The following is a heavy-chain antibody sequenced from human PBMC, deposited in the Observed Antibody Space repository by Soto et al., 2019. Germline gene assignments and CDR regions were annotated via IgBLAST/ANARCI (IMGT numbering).Heavy chain of an antibody. V-gene: IGHV4-61*08. CDR2: IYYSGST. Sequence: SETLSLTCSVSGVTMSYGGYSWSWIRQPPGKGLEWIGYIYYSGSTNYNPSLKSRVTISVDTSKNQFSLKLSSVTAADTAMYYCARAYGSGSYYEYYFDYWGQGSMVIVSA. J-gene: IGHJ4*02. CDR3: ARAYGSGSYYEYYFDY. D-gene: IGHD3-10*01. CDR1: GVTMSYGGYS.